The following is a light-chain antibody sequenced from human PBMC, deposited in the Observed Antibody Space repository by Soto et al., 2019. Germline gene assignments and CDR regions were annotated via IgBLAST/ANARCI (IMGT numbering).Light chain of an antibody. CDR2: EVS. CDR3: SSYTSSSTQV. Sequence: QSVLTQPASVSGSPGQSITISCTGTSXDVGGYNYVSWYQQHPGKAPKLMIYEVSNRPSGVSNRFSGSKSGNTASLTISGLQAEDEADYYCSSYTSSSTQVFGTGTKATVL. J-gene: IGLJ1*01. V-gene: IGLV2-14*01. CDR1: SXDVGGYNY.